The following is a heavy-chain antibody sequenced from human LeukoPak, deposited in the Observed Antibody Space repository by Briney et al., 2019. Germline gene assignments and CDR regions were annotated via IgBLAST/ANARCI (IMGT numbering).Heavy chain of an antibody. CDR1: GFTFSSYA. V-gene: IGHV3-23*01. Sequence: QPGGSLRLSCAASGFTFSSYAMSWVRQAPGKGLEWVSAISGSGGSTYYADSVKGRFTISGDNSKNTLYLQMNSLRAEDTAVYYCAKDHRQWLVRGGADYWGQGTLVTVSS. CDR2: ISGSGGST. D-gene: IGHD6-19*01. CDR3: AKDHRQWLVRGGADY. J-gene: IGHJ4*02.